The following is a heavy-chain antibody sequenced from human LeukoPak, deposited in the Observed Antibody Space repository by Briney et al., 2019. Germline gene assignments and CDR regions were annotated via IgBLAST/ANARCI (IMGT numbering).Heavy chain of an antibody. CDR3: ARGSYYDYFDY. CDR2: INPNSGGT. D-gene: IGHD3-22*01. J-gene: IGHJ4*02. V-gene: IGHV1-2*02. CDR1: GYTFTGYY. Sequence: ASVTVSFTASGYTFTGYYMHWVRQAPGQGLEWMGWINPNSGGTNYAQKFQGRVTMTRDTSISTAYMELSRLRSDDTAVYYCARGSYYDYFDYWGQGTLVTVSS.